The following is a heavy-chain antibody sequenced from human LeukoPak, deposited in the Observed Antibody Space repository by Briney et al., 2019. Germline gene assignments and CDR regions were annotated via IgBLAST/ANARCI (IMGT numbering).Heavy chain of an antibody. V-gene: IGHV1-2*02. J-gene: IGHJ5*02. Sequence: GASVKVSCKASGYTFTGYYMHWVRQAPGQGLEWMGWINPNSGGTNYAQKFQGRVTMTRDTSISTAYMELSRLRSDDTAVYYCARGGTMIRGGSNGFDPWGQGTLVTVSS. D-gene: IGHD3-10*01. CDR2: INPNSGGT. CDR3: ARGGTMIRGGSNGFDP. CDR1: GYTFTGYY.